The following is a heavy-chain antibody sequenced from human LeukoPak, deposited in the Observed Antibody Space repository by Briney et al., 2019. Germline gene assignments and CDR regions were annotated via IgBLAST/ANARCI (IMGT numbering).Heavy chain of an antibody. CDR3: ARDLGSTSCYDY. CDR2: INPNSGGT. J-gene: IGHJ4*02. Sequence: GASVKVSCKASGYTFTGYYMHWVRQAPGQGLEWMGWINPNSGGTNYAQKFQGRVTITRDTSISTAYMELSRLRSDDTAVYYCARDLGSTSCYDYWGQGTLVTVSS. CDR1: GYTFTGYY. D-gene: IGHD2-2*01. V-gene: IGHV1-2*02.